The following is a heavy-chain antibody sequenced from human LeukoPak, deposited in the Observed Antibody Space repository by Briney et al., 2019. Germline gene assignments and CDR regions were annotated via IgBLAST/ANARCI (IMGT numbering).Heavy chain of an antibody. CDR2: INHSGST. J-gene: IGHJ6*02. D-gene: IGHD2-21*02. CDR3: ARVVTAYYYYYGMDV. V-gene: IGHV4-34*01. Sequence: SETLSLTCAVYGGSFSGYYWSWIRQPPGKGLEWIGEINHSGSTNYNPSLKSRVTISVDTSKNQFSLKLSSVTAADTAVYYCARVVTAYYYYYGMDVWGQGITVTVSS. CDR1: GGSFSGYY.